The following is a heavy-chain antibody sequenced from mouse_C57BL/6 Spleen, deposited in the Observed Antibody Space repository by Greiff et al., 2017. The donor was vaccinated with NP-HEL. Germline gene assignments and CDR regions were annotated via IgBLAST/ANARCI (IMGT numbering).Heavy chain of an antibody. V-gene: IGHV1-39*01. Sequence: EVKLQESGPELVKPGASVKISCKASGYSFTDYNMNWVKQSNGKSLEWIGVINPNYGTTSYNQKFKGKATLTVDQSSSTAYMQLNSLTSEDSAVYYCAREMIYDGYYYFDYWGQGTTLTVSS. CDR3: AREMIYDGYYYFDY. CDR1: GYSFTDYN. CDR2: INPNYGTT. D-gene: IGHD2-3*01. J-gene: IGHJ2*01.